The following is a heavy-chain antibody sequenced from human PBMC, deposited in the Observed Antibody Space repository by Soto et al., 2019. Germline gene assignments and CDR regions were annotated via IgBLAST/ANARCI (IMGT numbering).Heavy chain of an antibody. D-gene: IGHD1-1*01. CDR2: IIPSSGTA. Sequence: QVQLVQSGAEVKKPGSSVKVSRKASGGTFSSYVISWVRQAPGQGLECMGGIIPSSGTANYAPNIQGRVTMTADESTTTAYMELSSLRSADTAVYYCARGWNDFPHWGQGTLVTVSS. CDR3: ARGWNDFPH. V-gene: IGHV1-69*01. CDR1: GGTFSSYV. J-gene: IGHJ4*02.